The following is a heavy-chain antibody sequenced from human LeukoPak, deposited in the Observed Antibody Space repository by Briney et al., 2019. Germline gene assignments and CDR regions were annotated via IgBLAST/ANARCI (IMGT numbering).Heavy chain of an antibody. D-gene: IGHD6-19*01. CDR2: IKQDGSDK. J-gene: IGHJ4*02. CDR3: ARYNSAWKTDDY. CDR1: GFTFNSYW. V-gene: IGHV3-7*03. Sequence: GGSLRLSCAASGFTFNSYWMTWVRQAPGKGLEWVADIKQDGSDKYYAGSVKGRFTISRNNAKNSLYLQMNSLRAEDTAVYFCARYNSAWKTDDYWGQGTLVTVSS.